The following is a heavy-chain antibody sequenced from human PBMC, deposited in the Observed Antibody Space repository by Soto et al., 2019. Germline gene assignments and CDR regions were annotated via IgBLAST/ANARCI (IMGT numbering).Heavy chain of an antibody. CDR3: ARVGGAPNYYYYGMDV. CDR1: GGSISSGDYY. CDR2: IYYSGST. V-gene: IGHV4-30-4*02. J-gene: IGHJ6*02. D-gene: IGHD1-26*01. Sequence: SDTLSLTCTVSGGSISSGDYYWSWIRQPPGKGLEWIGYIYYSGSTYYNPSLKSRVTISVDTSKNQFSLKLSSVTAADTAVYYCARVGGAPNYYYYGMDVWGQGTTVTVSS.